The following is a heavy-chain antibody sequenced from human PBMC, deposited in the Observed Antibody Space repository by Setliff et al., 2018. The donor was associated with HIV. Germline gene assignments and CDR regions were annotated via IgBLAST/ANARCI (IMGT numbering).Heavy chain of an antibody. J-gene: IGHJ6*02. CDR3: ARAPTLFGVEYYYYFGMDV. V-gene: IGHV1-2*02. D-gene: IGHD3-3*01. CDR1: GYTFTGYF. Sequence: GASVKVSCKPSGYTFTGYFMNWVRQAPGQGLEWMGWINPHSGDTNYAQKFQDRGTMTRDTSVNIAYMQLSRLRSDDTAVYYCARAPTLFGVEYYYYFGMDVWGQGTTVTVSS. CDR2: INPHSGDT.